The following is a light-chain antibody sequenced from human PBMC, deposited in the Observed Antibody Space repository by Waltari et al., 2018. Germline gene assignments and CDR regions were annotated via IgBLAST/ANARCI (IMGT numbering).Light chain of an antibody. CDR1: SGPVPTSNS. Sequence: QTVVTQEPSFSVSPGGTVTLTCGLSSGPVPTSNSPSWYQQTPGQAPRTLIYSTNTRSSGVPDRFSGSILGNKAALTITGAQADDESHYYCLLFMGSAIWVFGGGTKLTVV. CDR3: LLFMGSAIWV. J-gene: IGLJ3*02. V-gene: IGLV8-61*01. CDR2: STN.